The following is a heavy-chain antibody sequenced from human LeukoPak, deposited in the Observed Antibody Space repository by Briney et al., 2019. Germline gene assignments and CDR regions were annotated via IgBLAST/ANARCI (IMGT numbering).Heavy chain of an antibody. Sequence: PSETLSLTCTVSGGSISNSPYYWGWIRQPPGKGLEWIASVYYTGSTFYNPSLKSRVTISVDTSKNQFSLRLTSVTAADTAVYYCARGGPDWDYYFDFWGQGTLVTVSS. V-gene: IGHV4-39*07. CDR2: VYYTGST. CDR1: GGSISNSPYY. CDR3: ARGGPDWDYYFDF. D-gene: IGHD3/OR15-3a*01. J-gene: IGHJ4*02.